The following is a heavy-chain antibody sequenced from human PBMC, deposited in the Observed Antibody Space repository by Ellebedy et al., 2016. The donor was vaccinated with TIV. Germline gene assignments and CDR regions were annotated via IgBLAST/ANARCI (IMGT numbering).Heavy chain of an antibody. J-gene: IGHJ4*02. V-gene: IGHV4-34*01. CDR3: ARGPGSGGYSGYDFFEGLIFHY. CDR1: GGSFSTYY. CDR2: ITHSGST. Sequence: MPSETLSLTCAVYGGSFSTYYWSWIRQPPGKGLEWIGEITHSGSTNYNPSLKSRVTISVDTSKSQFSLKLTSVTAADTAVYYCARGPGSGGYSGYDFFEGLIFHYWGQGTLVTVSS. D-gene: IGHD5-12*01.